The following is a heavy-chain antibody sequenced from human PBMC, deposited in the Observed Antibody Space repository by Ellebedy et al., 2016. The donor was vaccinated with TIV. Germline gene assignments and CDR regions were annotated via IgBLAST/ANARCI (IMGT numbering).Heavy chain of an antibody. CDR1: GFTFSSYW. J-gene: IGHJ4*02. CDR3: AREDLGYCSSTSCPSFDY. Sequence: GGSLRLSXAASGFTFSSYWMHWVRQAPGKGLVWVSRINSDGSSTVYADSVKGRFTISRDNSKNTLYLQMNSLRAEDTAVYYCAREDLGYCSSTSCPSFDYWGQGTLVTVSS. D-gene: IGHD2-2*01. CDR2: INSDGSST. V-gene: IGHV3-74*01.